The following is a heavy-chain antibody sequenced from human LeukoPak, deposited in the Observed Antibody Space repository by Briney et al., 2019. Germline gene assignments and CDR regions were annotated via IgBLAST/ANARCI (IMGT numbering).Heavy chain of an antibody. Sequence: SQTLSLTCTVSGGSISSGGYYWSWIRQHPGKGLEWIGYIYHSGSTYYNPSLKSRVTISVDTSKNQLSLKLSSVTAADTAVYYCARVQYDYVWGSYRYIDDYWGQGTLVTVSS. CDR3: ARVQYDYVWGSYRYIDDY. D-gene: IGHD3-16*02. CDR2: IYHSGST. V-gene: IGHV4-31*03. CDR1: GGSISSGGYY. J-gene: IGHJ4*02.